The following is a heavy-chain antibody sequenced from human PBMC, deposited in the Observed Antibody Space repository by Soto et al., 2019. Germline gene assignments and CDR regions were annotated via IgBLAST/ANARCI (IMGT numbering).Heavy chain of an antibody. CDR3: ARDRGWNIVVVPASFDF. V-gene: IGHV3-7*01. CDR2: IQQDGSEK. D-gene: IGHD2-2*01. Sequence: EVQLVESGGGLVQPGGSLRLSCAVSGFTFSTYWMSWVRQTPGKGLAWVANIQQDGSEKYYVDSVKGRFTISRDNAKNSLFLQMNSLRVEDTAVYYCARDRGWNIVVVPASFDFWGQGALVTVSS. CDR1: GFTFSTYW. J-gene: IGHJ4*02.